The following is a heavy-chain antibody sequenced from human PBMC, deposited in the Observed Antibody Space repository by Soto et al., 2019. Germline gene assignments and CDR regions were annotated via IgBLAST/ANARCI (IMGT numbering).Heavy chain of an antibody. D-gene: IGHD5-18*01. J-gene: IGHJ6*02. Sequence: SETLSLTCTVSGDSISSSSYYWGWIRQPPGKGLEWIGSIYYSGSTYYNPSLKSRVTISVDTSKSQFSLKLSSVTAADTAVYYCTCIFSGGYGYGFYYYGMDVWGQGTTVT. CDR1: GDSISSSSYY. CDR2: IYYSGST. V-gene: IGHV4-39*01. CDR3: TCIFSGGYGYGFYYYGMDV.